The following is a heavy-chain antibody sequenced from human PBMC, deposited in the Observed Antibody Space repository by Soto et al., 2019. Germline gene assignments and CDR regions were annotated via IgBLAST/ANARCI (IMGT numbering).Heavy chain of an antibody. CDR2: IYYSGST. J-gene: IGHJ5*01. CDR3: ARHSDSWQWFDY. CDR1: GGSISSGGYY. Sequence: QVQLQESGPGLVKPSQTLSLTCSVSGGSISSGGYYRSWIRQHPEKGLEWIGYIYYSGSTNYNPSLKSRVIISVDTSSNRFSLDLRSVTAADTAIYYCARHSDSWQWFDYWGQGTLVTVSS. D-gene: IGHD1-26*01. V-gene: IGHV4-31*03.